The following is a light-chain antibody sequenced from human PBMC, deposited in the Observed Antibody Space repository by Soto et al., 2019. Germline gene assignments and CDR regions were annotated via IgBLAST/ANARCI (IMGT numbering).Light chain of an antibody. J-gene: IGKJ5*01. CDR3: QQYNNWPIT. Sequence: EIVMTQSPATLSVSPGERATLSCRASQGIGSNLAWYQQKPGQSPRLLIYGASTRATGLPARFSGSGSGTEFTLTISSLQSEDFALYYCQQYNNWPITFGQGTRLEIK. CDR2: GAS. CDR1: QGIGSN. V-gene: IGKV3-15*01.